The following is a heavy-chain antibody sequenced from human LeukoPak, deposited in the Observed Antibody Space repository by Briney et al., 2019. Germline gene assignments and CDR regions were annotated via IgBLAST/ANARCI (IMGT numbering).Heavy chain of an antibody. CDR1: GCSISSYY. J-gene: IGHJ4*02. Sequence: PSETLSLTCTVSGCSISSYYWSWIRQPAGKGLEWIGPIYTSGSTNYNPSLKSRVTMSVDPSNNQFSLKLSSVTAADTAVYYCASQYSSSYQVDYWAREPWSPSPQ. CDR3: ASQYSSSYQVDY. D-gene: IGHD6-13*01. V-gene: IGHV4-4*07. CDR2: IYTSGST.